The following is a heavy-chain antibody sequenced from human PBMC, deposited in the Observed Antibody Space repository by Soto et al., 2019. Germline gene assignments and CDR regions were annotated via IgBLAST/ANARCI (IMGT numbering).Heavy chain of an antibody. Sequence: SETLSLTCTVSGGSISSSSYYWGWIRQPPGKGLEWIGSIYYGGSTYYNPSLKSRVTISVDTSKNQFSLKLSSVTAADTAVYYCASGVTQVDDTSGSYPPREVDWGQGTLVTVSS. V-gene: IGHV4-39*01. D-gene: IGHD3-22*01. CDR1: GGSISSSSYY. J-gene: IGHJ4*02. CDR2: IYYGGST. CDR3: ASGVTQVDDTSGSYPPREVD.